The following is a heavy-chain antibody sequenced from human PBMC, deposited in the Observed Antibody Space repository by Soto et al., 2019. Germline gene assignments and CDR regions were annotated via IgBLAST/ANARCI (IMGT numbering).Heavy chain of an antibody. CDR2: INPNSGGT. CDR3: ARELSPYYYGSGSYYNPVCYFDY. J-gene: IGHJ4*02. V-gene: IGHV1-2*04. D-gene: IGHD3-10*01. CDR1: GYTFTGYY. Sequence: ASVKVSCKASGYTFTGYYMHWVRQAPGQGLEWMGWINPNSGGTNYAQKFQGWVTMTRDTSISTAYMELSRLRSDDTAVYYCARELSPYYYGSGSYYNPVCYFDYWGQGTLVTVSS.